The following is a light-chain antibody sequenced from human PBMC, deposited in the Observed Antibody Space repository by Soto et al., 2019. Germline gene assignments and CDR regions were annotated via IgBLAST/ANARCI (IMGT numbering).Light chain of an antibody. V-gene: IGKV1-5*03. J-gene: IGKJ1*01. Sequence: DIQMTQSPSTLSASVGDRVTITCRASQSITNWLAWYQQKPGKAPKPLIYMSSSLESGVPSRFSGSGGGTEFTLTISSLQPDDFATYYCQQYYRQATFGHGTKVEIK. CDR2: MSS. CDR1: QSITNW. CDR3: QQYYRQAT.